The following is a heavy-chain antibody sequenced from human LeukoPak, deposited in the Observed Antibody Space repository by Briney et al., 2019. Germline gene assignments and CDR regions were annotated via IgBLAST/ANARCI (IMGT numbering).Heavy chain of an antibody. CDR3: ASHGYSSSWPNMNWFDP. CDR1: GFTFSSYS. J-gene: IGHJ5*02. Sequence: GSLRLSCAASGFTFSSYSMNWVRQAPGKGLEWVSSISSSSSYIYYADSVKGRFTISRDNAKNSLYLQMNSLRAEDTAVYYCASHGYSSSWPNMNWFDPWGQGTLVTVSS. V-gene: IGHV3-21*01. CDR2: ISSSSSYI. D-gene: IGHD6-13*01.